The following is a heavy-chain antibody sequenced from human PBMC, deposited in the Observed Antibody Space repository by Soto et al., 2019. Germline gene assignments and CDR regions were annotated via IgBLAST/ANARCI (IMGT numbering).Heavy chain of an antibody. J-gene: IGHJ4*02. CDR2: INSDGSRT. Sequence: GGSPRLSCAASGFTFSSYWMHWVRQAPGKGLVWVSRINSDGSRTTYADSVKGRFTISRDNAKNSLYLHMNSLRDEDTAIYYCVRDHDFAFDTWGQGTLVTVSS. V-gene: IGHV3-74*01. D-gene: IGHD2-21*02. CDR1: GFTFSSYW. CDR3: VRDHDFAFDT.